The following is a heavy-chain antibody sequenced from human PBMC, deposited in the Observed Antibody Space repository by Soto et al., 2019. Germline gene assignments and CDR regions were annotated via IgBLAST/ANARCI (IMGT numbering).Heavy chain of an antibody. CDR3: AKSSIAAAGLDAFDI. CDR2: ISYDGSNK. J-gene: IGHJ3*02. V-gene: IGHV3-30*18. Sequence: PGGSLRLSCAASGFTFSSYSMHWVRQAPGKGLEWVAVISYDGSNKYYADSVKGRFTISRDNSKNTLYLQMNSLRAEDTAVYYCAKSSIAAAGLDAFDIWGQGTMVTVSS. CDR1: GFTFSSYS. D-gene: IGHD6-13*01.